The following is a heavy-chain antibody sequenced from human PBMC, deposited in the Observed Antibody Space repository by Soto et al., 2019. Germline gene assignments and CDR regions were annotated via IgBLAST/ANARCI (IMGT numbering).Heavy chain of an antibody. D-gene: IGHD3-3*01. CDR3: ARDRGYDSNAFDI. Sequence: PGGSLRLSCAASGFTFSSYAIHWVRQAPGKGLKWVAVISFDGSNEYYADSVKGRFTISRDNSKNTLYLQMNSLRAEDTAVYYCARDRGYDSNAFDIWGQGTMVTV. V-gene: IGHV3-30-3*01. J-gene: IGHJ3*02. CDR1: GFTFSSYA. CDR2: ISFDGSNE.